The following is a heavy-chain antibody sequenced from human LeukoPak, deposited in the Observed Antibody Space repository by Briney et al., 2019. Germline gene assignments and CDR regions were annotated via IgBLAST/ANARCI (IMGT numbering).Heavy chain of an antibody. CDR1: GGTFSSYA. J-gene: IGHJ2*01. CDR2: IIPILGIA. Sequence: SVTVSCKASGGTFSSYAISWVRQAPGQGLEWMGRIIPILGIANYAQKFQGRVTITADKSTSTAYMELSSLRSEDTAVYYCASTAKLTGSPFDLWGRGTLVTVSS. CDR3: ASTAKLTGSPFDL. V-gene: IGHV1-69*04. D-gene: IGHD1-14*01.